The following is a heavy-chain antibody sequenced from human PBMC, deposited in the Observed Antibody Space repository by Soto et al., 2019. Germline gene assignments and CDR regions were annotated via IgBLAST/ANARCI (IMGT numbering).Heavy chain of an antibody. D-gene: IGHD2-8*01. CDR2: ISSSGSTI. Sequence: EVQLVESGGGLVQPGGSLRLSCAASGFTFSSYEMNWVRQAPGKGLEWVSYISSSGSTIYYADSVKGRFTISRDNAKNSLYLQMNSLRAEDTAVYYCARALIHPKGHYYYGMDVWGQGTTVTVSS. CDR3: ARALIHPKGHYYYGMDV. V-gene: IGHV3-48*03. J-gene: IGHJ6*02. CDR1: GFTFSSYE.